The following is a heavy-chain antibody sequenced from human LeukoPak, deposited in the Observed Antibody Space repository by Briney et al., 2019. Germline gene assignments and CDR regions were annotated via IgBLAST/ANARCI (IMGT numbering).Heavy chain of an antibody. CDR1: GFTFSSYA. CDR3: AKVAGFLEWLLPDY. D-gene: IGHD3-3*01. CDR2: ISYDGSNK. V-gene: IGHV3-30-3*01. J-gene: IGHJ4*02. Sequence: GRSLRLSCAASGFTFSSYAMNWVRQAPGKGLEWVAVISYDGSNKYYADSVRGRFTISRDNSKNTLYLQMNSLRAEDTAVYYCAKVAGFLEWLLPDYWGQGTLVTVSS.